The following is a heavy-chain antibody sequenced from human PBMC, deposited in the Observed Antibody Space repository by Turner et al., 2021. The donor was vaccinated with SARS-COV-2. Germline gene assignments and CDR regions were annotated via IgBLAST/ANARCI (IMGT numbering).Heavy chain of an antibody. CDR1: GLTVSSNY. Sequence: EVQLVESGGGLVQPGGSLRLSCAASGLTVSSNYMSWVRQAPGKGLEWVSVIYSGGSTYYADSVKGRFTISRHNSKNTLYLQMNSLRAEDTAVYYCTREAPLRYFDWPFFDPWGQGTLVTVSS. D-gene: IGHD3-9*01. V-gene: IGHV3-53*04. CDR3: TREAPLRYFDWPFFDP. CDR2: IYSGGST. J-gene: IGHJ5*02.